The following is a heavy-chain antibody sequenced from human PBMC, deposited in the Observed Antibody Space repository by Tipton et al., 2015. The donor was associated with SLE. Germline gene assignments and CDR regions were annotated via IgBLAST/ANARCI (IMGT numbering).Heavy chain of an antibody. Sequence: SLRLSCAASGFTFSSYGMHWVRQAPGKGLEWVAVISYDGSNKYYADSVKGRFTISRDNSKNTLYLQMNSLRAEDTAVYYCARGTFDAFDIWGQGTMVTVSS. J-gene: IGHJ3*02. D-gene: IGHD1-7*01. CDR3: ARGTFDAFDI. CDR1: GFTFSSYG. V-gene: IGHV3-30*19. CDR2: ISYDGSNK.